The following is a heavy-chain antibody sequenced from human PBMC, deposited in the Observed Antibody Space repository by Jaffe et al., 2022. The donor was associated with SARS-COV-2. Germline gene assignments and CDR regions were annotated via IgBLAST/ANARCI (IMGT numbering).Heavy chain of an antibody. CDR2: LNPRGWA. Sequence: QVQLVQSGAEVKEPGASVKVSCKTSGYTFTTYYMHWMRQAPGQGLEWMGYLNPRGWAGYAKKFQGRVTVTRDTSTSTLYMELSSLRSEDTAVYYCSREGGSLKHFDSWGQGTLVTVSS. V-gene: IGHV1-46*01. D-gene: IGHD1-26*01. CDR1: GYTFTTYY. J-gene: IGHJ4*02. CDR3: SREGGSLKHFDS.